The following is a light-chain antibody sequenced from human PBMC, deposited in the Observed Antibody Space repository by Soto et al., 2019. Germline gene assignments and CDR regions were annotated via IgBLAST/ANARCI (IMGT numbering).Light chain of an antibody. CDR1: SSDVGGYNY. Sequence: QSVLTQPASVSGSPGQSITISCTGTSSDVGGYNYVSWHQQHPGKAPKLMIYDVSNRPSGVSNRFSGSKSGNTASLTISGLQAEDEADYYCSSYTSSSTGVFGGGTQLTVL. J-gene: IGLJ2*01. CDR3: SSYTSSSTGV. CDR2: DVS. V-gene: IGLV2-14*01.